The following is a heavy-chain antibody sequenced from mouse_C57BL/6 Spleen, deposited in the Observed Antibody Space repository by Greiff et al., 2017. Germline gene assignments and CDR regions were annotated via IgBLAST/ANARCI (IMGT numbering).Heavy chain of an antibody. CDR3: ARQEGDYYGSTLFDY. Sequence: EVQGVESGGDLVKPGGSLKLSCAASGFTFSSYGMSWVRQTPDKRLEWVGTIRSGGSYTYYTDSVKGRFTISRDNAKTTLYLQMSSMKSEDTAMYYCARQEGDYYGSTLFDYWGQGTTLTVSA. V-gene: IGHV5-6*01. J-gene: IGHJ2*01. CDR2: IRSGGSYT. CDR1: GFTFSSYG. D-gene: IGHD1-1*01.